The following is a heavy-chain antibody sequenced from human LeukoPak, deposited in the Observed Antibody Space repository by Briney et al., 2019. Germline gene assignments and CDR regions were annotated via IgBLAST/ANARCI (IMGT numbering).Heavy chain of an antibody. CDR2: INNIGST. Sequence: SETLSLTCRVSGDSINTSCWSWIRQPPGQALEWIGYINNIGSTNYNPSLKSRVTMSVDTSEKQFSLQLTSVTAADTALYYCARLVEYTTGWYRSYHFDSWGQGTLVTVSS. D-gene: IGHD6-19*01. V-gene: IGHV4-4*09. J-gene: IGHJ4*02. CDR3: ARLVEYTTGWYRSYHFDS. CDR1: GDSINTSC.